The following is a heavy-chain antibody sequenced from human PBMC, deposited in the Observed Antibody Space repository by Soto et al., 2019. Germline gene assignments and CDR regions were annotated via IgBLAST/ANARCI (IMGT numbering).Heavy chain of an antibody. CDR2: IWYDGTKK. Sequence: QVQLVESGGGVVQSGRSLTLSCAASGFRLRTYGMQWVRRAPGKGLEWVAFIWYDGTKKFYANSVKGRSTISKDNSNNILYLQMRGLRAEDTAVYYCARDVVTAVAGSVNWFDPWGQGTLVTVSS. CDR3: ARDVVTAVAGSVNWFDP. J-gene: IGHJ5*02. V-gene: IGHV3-33*01. CDR1: GFRLRTYG. D-gene: IGHD6-19*01.